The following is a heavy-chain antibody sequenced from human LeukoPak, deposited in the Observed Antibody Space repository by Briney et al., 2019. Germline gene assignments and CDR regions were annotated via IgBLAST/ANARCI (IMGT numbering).Heavy chain of an antibody. V-gene: IGHV4-34*01. Sequence: SETLSLTCAVYGGSFSGYYWGWIRQPPGKGLEWIGEINHSGSTNYNPSLKSRVTISVDTSKNQFSLKLSSVTAADTAVYYCARGIVVVPTAPLFMDVWGKGTTDTVSS. J-gene: IGHJ6*03. D-gene: IGHD2-2*01. CDR3: ARGIVVVPTAPLFMDV. CDR2: INHSGST. CDR1: GGSFSGYY.